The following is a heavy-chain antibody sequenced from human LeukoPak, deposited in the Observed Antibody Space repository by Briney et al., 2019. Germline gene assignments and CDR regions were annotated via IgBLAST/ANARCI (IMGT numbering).Heavy chain of an antibody. J-gene: IGHJ4*02. D-gene: IGHD5-18*01. CDR3: ARGRGYSYGQPRHWGY. CDR2: IYYSGNT. V-gene: IGHV4-59*12. CDR1: GGSISSYY. Sequence: SETLSLTCTVSGGSISSYYWSWIRQPPGKGLEWIGYIYYSGNTNYNPSLKSRVTISVDTSKNQFSLKLSSVTAADTAVYYCARGRGYSYGQPRHWGYWGQGTLVTVSS.